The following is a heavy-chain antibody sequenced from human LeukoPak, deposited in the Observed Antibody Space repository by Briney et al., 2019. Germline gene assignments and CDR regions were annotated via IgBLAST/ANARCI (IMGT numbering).Heavy chain of an antibody. CDR1: GFPFSSYW. J-gene: IGHJ3*01. V-gene: IGHV3-74*01. CDR2: INSDGRGT. Sequence: AGGSLRLSCAASGFPFSSYWMHWVRQAPGKGLVWVSRINSDGRGTSYADSVKGRFTISRDNAKNTLYLQMNSLRAEDTALYYCVRDRGYGAHDHRWGQGTVVTVSS. CDR3: VRDRGYGAHDHR. D-gene: IGHD5-12*01.